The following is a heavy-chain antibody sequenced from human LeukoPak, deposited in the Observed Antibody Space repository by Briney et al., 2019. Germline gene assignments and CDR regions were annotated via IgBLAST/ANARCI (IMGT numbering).Heavy chain of an antibody. Sequence: SQTLSLTCAISGDSVFSNTAAWNWIRQSPSRGLEWLGRIYYRSNWYNEYAASVKSRITINPDTSKNHFSLQLNSVTSEDTAVYFCARGSYNALDMWGQGTMVTVS. J-gene: IGHJ3*02. CDR2: IYYRSNWYN. V-gene: IGHV6-1*01. CDR1: GDSVFSNTAA. CDR3: ARGSYNALDM. D-gene: IGHD1-26*01.